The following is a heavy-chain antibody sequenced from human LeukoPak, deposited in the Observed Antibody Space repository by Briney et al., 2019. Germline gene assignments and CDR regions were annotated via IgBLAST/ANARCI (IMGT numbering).Heavy chain of an antibody. CDR1: GYTFTGYY. CDR2: INPNSGGT. J-gene: IGHJ6*02. CDR3: ARDIAAAGPQVYYYGMDV. Sequence: ASVKVSCKASGYTFTGYYMHWVRQAPGQGLEWMGWINPNSGGTNYAQKFPGRVTMTRDKSISTAYMELSRLRSDDTAVYYCARDIAAAGPQVYYYGMDVWGQGTTVTVSS. V-gene: IGHV1-2*02. D-gene: IGHD6-13*01.